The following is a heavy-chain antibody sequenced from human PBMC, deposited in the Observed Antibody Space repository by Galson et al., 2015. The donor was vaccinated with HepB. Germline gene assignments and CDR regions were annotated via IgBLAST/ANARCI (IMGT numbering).Heavy chain of an antibody. V-gene: IGHV5-51*03. CDR3: ARCATFKPRGMDV. D-gene: IGHD1-14*01. CDR1: GYSFTSYW. Sequence: QSGAEVKKPGGSLKISCKASGYSFTSYWIAWVRQTPGKGLEWMGTTYPIDSDTRYSPSFQGQVTISADKCTNTAYLQWDDLKASDTAIYYCARCATFKPRGMDVWGQGTTVTVSS. J-gene: IGHJ6*02. CDR2: TYPIDSDT.